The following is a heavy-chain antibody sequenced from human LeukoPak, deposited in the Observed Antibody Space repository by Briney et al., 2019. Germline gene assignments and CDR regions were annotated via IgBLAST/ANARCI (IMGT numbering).Heavy chain of an antibody. CDR2: IYYSGST. CDR1: GGSISSSSYY. D-gene: IGHD3-10*01. CDR3: ARFTMVRENYYYYMDV. V-gene: IGHV4-61*05. J-gene: IGHJ6*03. Sequence: PSETLSLTCTVSGGSISSSSYYWGWIRQPPGKGLEWIGYIYYSGSTNYNPSLKSRVTISVDTSKNQFSLKLSSVTAADTAVYYCARFTMVRENYYYYMDVWGKGTTVTISS.